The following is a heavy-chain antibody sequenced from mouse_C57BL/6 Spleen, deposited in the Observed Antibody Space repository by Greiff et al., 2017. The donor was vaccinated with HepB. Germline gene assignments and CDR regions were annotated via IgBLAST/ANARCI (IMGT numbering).Heavy chain of an antibody. CDR3: ARGRYYYGSSYPLGYWYFDV. D-gene: IGHD1-1*01. CDR2: IYPRDGST. Sequence: VKLVESGPELVKPGASVKLSCKASGYTFTSYDINWVKQRPGQGLEWIGWIYPRDGSTKYNEKFKGKATLTVDTSSSTAYMELHSLTSEDSAVYFCARGRYYYGSSYPLGYWYFDVWGTGTTVTVSS. J-gene: IGHJ1*03. CDR1: GYTFTSYD. V-gene: IGHV1-85*01.